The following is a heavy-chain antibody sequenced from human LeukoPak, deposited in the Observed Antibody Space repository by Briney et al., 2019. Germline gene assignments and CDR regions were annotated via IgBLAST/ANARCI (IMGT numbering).Heavy chain of an antibody. CDR2: IVVGSGNT. CDR3: AAGGTYNWNVDGMDV. J-gene: IGHJ6*02. V-gene: IGHV1-58*02. CDR1: GFTFTSSA. Sequence: ASVKVSCKASGFTFTSSAMQWVRQARGQRLEWIGWIVVGSGNTNYAQKFQERVTTTRDMSTSTAYMELSSLRSEDTAVYYCAAGGTYNWNVDGMDVWGQGTTVTVSS. D-gene: IGHD1-1*01.